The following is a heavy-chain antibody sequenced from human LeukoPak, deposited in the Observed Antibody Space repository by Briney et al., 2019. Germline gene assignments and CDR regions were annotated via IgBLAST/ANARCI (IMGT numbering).Heavy chain of an antibody. CDR1: GGSVSSDSYY. V-gene: IGHV4-61*01. D-gene: IGHD3-10*01. J-gene: IGHJ3*01. Sequence: SETLSLTCAVSGGSVSSDSYYWSWIRQPPGKGLEWIGYIYNSGSTNYNPYLKSRLTISPDTSENQFSLKLSSVTAADTAVYYCATYRGHGPVTFDFWGQGTMVTVSS. CDR2: IYNSGST. CDR3: ATYRGHGPVTFDF.